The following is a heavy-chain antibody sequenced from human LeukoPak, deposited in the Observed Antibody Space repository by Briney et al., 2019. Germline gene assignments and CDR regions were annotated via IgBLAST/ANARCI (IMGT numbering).Heavy chain of an antibody. CDR3: ARGWNSGGFDY. D-gene: IGHD1-7*01. CDR1: GFTFNSYS. Sequence: GGSLRLSCAASGFTFNSYSMNWVRQAPGKGLEWLSYISSSSSTIYYADSVEGRFTVSRDSAMNSLFLQMNSLRAEDTAVYYCARGWNSGGFDYWGQGTLVTVSS. V-gene: IGHV3-48*01. CDR2: ISSSSSTI. J-gene: IGHJ4*02.